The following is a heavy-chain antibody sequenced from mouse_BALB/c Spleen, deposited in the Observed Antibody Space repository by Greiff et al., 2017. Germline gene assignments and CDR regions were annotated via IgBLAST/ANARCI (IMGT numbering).Heavy chain of an antibody. CDR3: ARSVTGTYDY. CDR1: GYTFTSYW. D-gene: IGHD4-1*01. CDR2: IYPGNSDT. Sequence: VQLQQSGTVLARPGASVKMSCKASGYTFTSYWMHWVKQRPGQGLEWIGAIYPGNSDTSYNQKFKGKAKLTAVTSTSTAYMQLSSLTSEDSAVYYCARSVTGTYDYWGQGTTLTVSS. J-gene: IGHJ2*01. V-gene: IGHV1-5*01.